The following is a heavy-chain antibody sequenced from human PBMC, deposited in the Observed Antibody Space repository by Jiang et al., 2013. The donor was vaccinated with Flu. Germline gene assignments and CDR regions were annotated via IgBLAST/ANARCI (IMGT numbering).Heavy chain of an antibody. CDR2: IYYSGTT. V-gene: IGHV4-39*01. D-gene: IGHD1-26*01. J-gene: IGHJ3*02. CDR1: SGSINNRSYF. Sequence: GSGLVKPSETLSLTCTVSSGSINNRSYFWDWIRQPPGKGLEWIGSIYYSGTTSYNPSLRSRVTISADTSKNQFSLKLSSLTAADTAVYYCARESGSHGHAFDIWGPGDTGHRLL. CDR3: ARESGSHGHAFDI.